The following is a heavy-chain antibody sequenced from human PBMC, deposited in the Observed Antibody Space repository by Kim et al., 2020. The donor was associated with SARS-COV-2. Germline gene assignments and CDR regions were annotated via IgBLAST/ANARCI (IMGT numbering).Heavy chain of an antibody. Sequence: SQKFQGRVTITRDTSASTAYMELSSLRSEDTAVYYCARDDSSGWMYYFDYWGQGTLVTVSS. CDR3: ARDDSSGWMYYFDY. D-gene: IGHD6-19*01. J-gene: IGHJ4*02. V-gene: IGHV1-3*01.